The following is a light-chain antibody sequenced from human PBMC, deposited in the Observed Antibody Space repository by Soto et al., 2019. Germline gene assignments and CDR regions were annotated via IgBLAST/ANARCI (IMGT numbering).Light chain of an antibody. J-gene: IGKJ2*01. CDR1: QSVSNNY. Sequence: EVVLTQSPGTLSLSPGERATLSCRASQSVSNNYLAWYQQKPEQSPKLLIFGSSDRATGIPDRFSGSGSGTDFTLTISSLEPEDFAVYYCQQYGSSPPYTFGQGTKLEIK. CDR2: GSS. V-gene: IGKV3-20*01. CDR3: QQYGSSPPYT.